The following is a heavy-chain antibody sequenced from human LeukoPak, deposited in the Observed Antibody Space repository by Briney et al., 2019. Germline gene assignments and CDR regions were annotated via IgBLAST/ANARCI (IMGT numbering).Heavy chain of an antibody. J-gene: IGHJ3*02. CDR2: MNPNSGNT. D-gene: IGHD3-22*01. V-gene: IGHV1-8*01. Sequence: ASVKVSCKASGYTFTSYDINWVRQATGQGLEWMGWMNPNSGNTGYAQKFQGRVTMTRNTSISTAYMELSSLRSEDTAVYYCAKTYYYDSSGSGAFDIWGQGTTVTVSS. CDR3: AKTYYYDSSGSGAFDI. CDR1: GYTFTSYD.